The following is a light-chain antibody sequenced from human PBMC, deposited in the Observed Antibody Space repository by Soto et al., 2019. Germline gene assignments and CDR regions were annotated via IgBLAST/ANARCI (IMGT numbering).Light chain of an antibody. Sequence: QSAMTQPASVSGSPGRSITISCTGTSSDVGIYNLISWYQQHPGKAPKVIIFEVTKRPSGVSDRISGSKSGNTASLTISGLQADDEADYYCFSHTGVFGGGTKLTVL. CDR3: FSHTGV. J-gene: IGLJ2*01. CDR1: SSDVGIYNL. V-gene: IGLV2-23*02. CDR2: EVT.